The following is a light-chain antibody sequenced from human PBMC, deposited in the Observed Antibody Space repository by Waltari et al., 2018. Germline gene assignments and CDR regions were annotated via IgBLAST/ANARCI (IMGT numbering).Light chain of an antibody. J-gene: IGKJ2*01. V-gene: IGKV1-5*03. CDR2: MAS. CDR3: QQYSSFST. Sequence: DIQMTQSPSTLSASVGDRVTISCRASQSVGTWLAWYQQKPGKAPKLLIYMASSLESGVPSRFSGSGSGTEVTLTISSLQPDDFATYSCQQYSSFSTFGQGTKVDI. CDR1: QSVGTW.